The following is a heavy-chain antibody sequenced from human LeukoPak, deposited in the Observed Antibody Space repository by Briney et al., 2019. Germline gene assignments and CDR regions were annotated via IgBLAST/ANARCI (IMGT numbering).Heavy chain of an antibody. V-gene: IGHV3-48*01. CDR1: GFAFSSYS. CDR3: ARAHPISIFGVVSNWFDP. Sequence: YPGGSLRLSCAASGFAFSSYSMNWVRQAPGKGLEWVSYISGSSGTIFYADSVRGRFTISRDTAKNSLYLQMNSLRAEDTAVYYCARAHPISIFGVVSNWFDPWGQGTLVTVSS. D-gene: IGHD3-3*01. J-gene: IGHJ5*02. CDR2: ISGSSGTI.